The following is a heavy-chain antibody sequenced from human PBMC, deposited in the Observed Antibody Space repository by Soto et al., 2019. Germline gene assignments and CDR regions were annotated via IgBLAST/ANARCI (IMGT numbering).Heavy chain of an antibody. CDR2: ISSSSSSI. J-gene: IGHJ4*02. V-gene: IGHV3-48*04. CDR1: GFTFSTYS. CDR3: SRGNVYFMTASPPKSSVF. D-gene: IGHD2-21*02. Sequence: GGSLRLSCVASGFTFSTYSMNWVRQAPGKGLEWISYISSSSSSIHYADSVKGRFTISRDNVKDSLYLQMNSLRVEDTAVYYCSRGNVYFMTASPPKSSVFRDPGTLVTGS.